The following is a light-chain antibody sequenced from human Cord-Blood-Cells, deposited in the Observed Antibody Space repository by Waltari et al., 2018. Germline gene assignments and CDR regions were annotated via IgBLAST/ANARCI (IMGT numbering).Light chain of an antibody. J-gene: IGLJ2*01. CDR3: QSADSSGTVV. CDR2: KDS. Sequence: SYELTQPPSVSVSPGQTASITCSGDALPKQYAYWYQQKPGQAPVLGIYKDSERPSGIPERFSGASAGTTVTLTISGVQAEDEADYYCQSADSSGTVVFGGGTKLTVL. CDR1: ALPKQY. V-gene: IGLV3-25*03.